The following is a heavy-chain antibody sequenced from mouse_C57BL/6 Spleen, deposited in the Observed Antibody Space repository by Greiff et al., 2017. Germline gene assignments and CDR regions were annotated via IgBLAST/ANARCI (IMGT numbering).Heavy chain of an antibody. CDR3: ARKSNYGVYFDY. CDR1: GFTFSDYG. J-gene: IGHJ2*01. D-gene: IGHD2-5*01. CDR2: ISSGSSTI. Sequence: EVQLQESGGGLVKPGGSLKLSCAASGFTFSDYGMHWVRQAPEKGLEWVAYISSGSSTIYYADTVKGRFTISRDNAKNTLFLQMTSLRSEDTAMYYCARKSNYGVYFDYWGQGTTLTVSS. V-gene: IGHV5-17*01.